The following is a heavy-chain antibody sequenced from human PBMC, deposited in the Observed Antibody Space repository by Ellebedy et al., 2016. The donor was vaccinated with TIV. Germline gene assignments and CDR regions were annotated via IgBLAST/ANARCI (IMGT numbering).Heavy chain of an antibody. CDR1: GFTFGDYA. CDR3: TRVRFGRYCVN. CDR2: IRSKIFGGTR. Sequence: GGSLRLSCTTSGFTFGDYAMTWIRQGPGKGLEWVSCIRSKIFGGTREYAASVQGRFTVSRDDVKGIAYLQMNSLKTEDTAVYYCTRVRFGRYCVNWGQGTLVTVSS. D-gene: IGHD3-10*01. V-gene: IGHV3-49*03. J-gene: IGHJ4*02.